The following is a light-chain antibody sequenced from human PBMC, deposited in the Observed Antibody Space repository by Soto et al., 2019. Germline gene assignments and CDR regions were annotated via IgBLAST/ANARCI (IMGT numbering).Light chain of an antibody. Sequence: EIVMTQSPATLSVSPGERATLSCRASQSVSSKLAWYQQQPGQAPRLLIYGASTRATGIPARFSGSGSGTEFTLTISSLQSEDFAVYYCQEYNNWHPVTFGGGTKVEIK. V-gene: IGKV3-15*01. J-gene: IGKJ4*01. CDR1: QSVSSK. CDR2: GAS. CDR3: QEYNNWHPVT.